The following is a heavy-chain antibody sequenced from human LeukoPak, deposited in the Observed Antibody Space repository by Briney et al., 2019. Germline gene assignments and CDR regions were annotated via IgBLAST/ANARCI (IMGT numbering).Heavy chain of an antibody. CDR3: ARHGTSRLYYYDSSGYYGY. J-gene: IGHJ4*02. Sequence: GESLKISCKGSGYSFTSYWIGWVRQVPGKGLEWMGIIYPGDSDTRYSPSFQGQVTISADKSISTAYLQWSSLKASDTAMYYCARHGTSRLYYYDSSGYYGYWGQGTLVTVSS. D-gene: IGHD3-22*01. CDR2: IYPGDSDT. V-gene: IGHV5-51*01. CDR1: GYSFTSYW.